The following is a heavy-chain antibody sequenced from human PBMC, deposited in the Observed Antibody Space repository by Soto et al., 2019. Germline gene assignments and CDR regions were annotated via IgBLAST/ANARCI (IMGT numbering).Heavy chain of an antibody. CDR3: AKTTYYYGSGSYYRWFDP. J-gene: IGHJ5*02. D-gene: IGHD3-10*01. Sequence: SETRPLTCGGHGGAFSGYSWSCIRQPPGKGLEWIGEINHSGSTNYNPSLKSRVTISVDTSKNYFSLNLSSLTAADTAVFYCAKTTYYYGSGSYYRWFDPWGHGTLVTVS. CDR1: GGAFSGYS. CDR2: INHSGST. V-gene: IGHV4-34*01.